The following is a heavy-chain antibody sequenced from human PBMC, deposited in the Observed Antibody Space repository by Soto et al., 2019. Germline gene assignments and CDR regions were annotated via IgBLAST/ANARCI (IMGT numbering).Heavy chain of an antibody. J-gene: IGHJ4*02. D-gene: IGHD2-15*01. CDR1: GFTFSSYW. Sequence: EVQLVESGGGLVQPGESLRLSCAASGFTFSSYWMHWVRQAPGKGLVWVSRINSDGSSTSYAGSVKGRFAISRDNAKNTLYLKMNGLRAEDRAVYYCERTGLVVAAATGEDYWGQGTLVTVSS. CDR3: ERTGLVVAAATGEDY. V-gene: IGHV3-74*01. CDR2: INSDGSST.